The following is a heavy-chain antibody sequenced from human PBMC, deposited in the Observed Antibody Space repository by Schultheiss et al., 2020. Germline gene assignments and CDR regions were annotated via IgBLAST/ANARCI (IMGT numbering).Heavy chain of an antibody. D-gene: IGHD5-24*01. CDR3: ARADGPKANDAFDI. CDR1: GGSISSGGYY. V-gene: IGHV4-31*03. J-gene: IGHJ3*02. CDR2: IYYSGST. Sequence: SETLSLTCTVSGGSISSGGYYWSWIRQHPGKGLEWIGYIYYSGSTYYNPSLKSRVTISVDTSKNQFSLKLSSVTAADTAVYYCARADGPKANDAFDIWGQGTMVNVSS.